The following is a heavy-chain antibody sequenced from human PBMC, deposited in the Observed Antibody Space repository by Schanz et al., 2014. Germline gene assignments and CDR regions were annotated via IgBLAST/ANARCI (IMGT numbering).Heavy chain of an antibody. CDR2: VYMSAAST. Sequence: EVQLVESGGGLIQPGGSLRLSCAVSGFTVSSNYMSWVRQAPGKGLEWVSTVYMSAASTRYADSVKGRFIISRDNAKNSLYLQMNSLRAEDTAEYYCARGVRVRGIIIDYWGPGTLVTVSS. J-gene: IGHJ4*02. CDR3: ARGVRVRGIIIDY. D-gene: IGHD3-10*01. CDR1: GFTVSSNY. V-gene: IGHV3-53*01.